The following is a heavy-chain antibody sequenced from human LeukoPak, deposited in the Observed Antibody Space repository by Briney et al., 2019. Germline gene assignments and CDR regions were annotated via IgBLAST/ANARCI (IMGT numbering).Heavy chain of an antibody. CDR3: ARDGYCSGGSCHSFEY. J-gene: IGHJ4*02. V-gene: IGHV1-46*01. CDR2: INPHADST. Sequence: ASVKVSCKASGGTFSSYAISWVRQAPGQGLEWMGIINPHADSTTYAQKFQGRVTMTRDMSTSTVYVELSSLRSEDTAVYFCARDGYCSGGSCHSFEYWGQGTLVTVSS. D-gene: IGHD2-15*01. CDR1: GGTFSSYA.